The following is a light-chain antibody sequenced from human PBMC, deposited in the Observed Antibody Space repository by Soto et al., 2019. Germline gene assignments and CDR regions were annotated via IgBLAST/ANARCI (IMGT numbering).Light chain of an antibody. CDR3: QQRSDWPPT. Sequence: EIVLTQSPATLSLSAWERATLSCRASQSVRSYLAWYQQKPGQAPRLLIYDASNRATGIPARFSGSGSGTDFTLTISSLEPEDFAVYYCQQRSDWPPTFGGGTKVDIK. V-gene: IGKV3-11*01. J-gene: IGKJ4*01. CDR2: DAS. CDR1: QSVRSY.